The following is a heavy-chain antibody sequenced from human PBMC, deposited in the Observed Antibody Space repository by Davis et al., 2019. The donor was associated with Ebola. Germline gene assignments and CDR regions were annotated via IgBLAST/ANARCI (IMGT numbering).Heavy chain of an antibody. CDR1: GFTFSSYW. CDR3: ARDGETVTRDDGMDG. CDR2: IKQDGSEK. D-gene: IGHD4-11*01. V-gene: IGHV3-7*01. Sequence: GESLKISCAASGFTFSSYWMSWVRQAPGKGLEWVANIKQDGSEKYYVDSVKGRFTISRDNSKNTLYLQMNSLRAEDTAVYYCARDGETVTRDDGMDGWGQGTTVTVSS. J-gene: IGHJ6*02.